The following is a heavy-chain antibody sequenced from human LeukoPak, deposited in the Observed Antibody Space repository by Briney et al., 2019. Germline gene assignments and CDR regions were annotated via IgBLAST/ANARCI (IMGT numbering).Heavy chain of an antibody. D-gene: IGHD3-3*01. CDR1: GFTFSSYS. CDR2: ISSSSSTI. V-gene: IGHV3-48*01. J-gene: IGHJ4*02. Sequence: GGSLRLSFAASGFTFSSYSMNWVRQAPGKGLEWVSHISSSSSTIYYSDSVKGRFTISRDNAKNSLYLQMNSLRAEDTAVYYCASGYDFWSGPPGYWGRGTLVTVSS. CDR3: ASGYDFWSGPPGY.